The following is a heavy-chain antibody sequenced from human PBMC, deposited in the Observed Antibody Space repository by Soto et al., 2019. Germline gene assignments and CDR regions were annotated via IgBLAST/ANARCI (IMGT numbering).Heavy chain of an antibody. V-gene: IGHV4-59*12. Sequence: SETLSLTCTVSGGSISSYYWSWIRQPPGEGLEWIGSSYYSGSTNYNPSLKSRVTISVDTSKSQFSLKLRSVTAADTAVYYCARDQNGSGNYYTRYFDYWGQGTLVTVSS. J-gene: IGHJ4*02. CDR3: ARDQNGSGNYYTRYFDY. D-gene: IGHD3-10*01. CDR1: GGSISSYY. CDR2: SYYSGST.